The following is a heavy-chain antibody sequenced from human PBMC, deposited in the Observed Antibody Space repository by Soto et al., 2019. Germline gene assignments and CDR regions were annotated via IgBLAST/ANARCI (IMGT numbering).Heavy chain of an antibody. V-gene: IGHV4-59*01. D-gene: IGHD6-13*01. CDR1: GGSISSYY. J-gene: IGHJ4*02. CDR2: XXYXXSX. CDR3: ARSHSSSWYWDYFDY. Sequence: SETLSLTCTVSGGSISSYYWSWIRQPPGKRLEWXGYXXYXXSXXXXXSXXXRVTISVDTSKNQFSLKLSSVTAADTAVYYCARSHSSSWYWDYFDYWGQGTLVTVSS.